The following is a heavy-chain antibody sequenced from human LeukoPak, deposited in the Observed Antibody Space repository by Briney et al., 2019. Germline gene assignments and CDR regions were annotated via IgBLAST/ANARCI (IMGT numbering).Heavy chain of an antibody. V-gene: IGHV1-8*01. Sequence: ASVKVSCKASGYTFTSYGINWVRQATGQGLEWMGWMNPNSGNTGYAQKFQGRVTMTRNTSISTAYMELSSLRSEDTAVYYCARAPEWGKANYYYYMDVWGKETTVTVSS. CDR2: MNPNSGNT. D-gene: IGHD1-26*01. J-gene: IGHJ6*03. CDR3: ARAPEWGKANYYYYMDV. CDR1: GYTFTSYG.